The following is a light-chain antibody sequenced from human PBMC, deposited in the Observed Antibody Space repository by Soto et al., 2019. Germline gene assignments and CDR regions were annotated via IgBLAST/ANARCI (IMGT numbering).Light chain of an antibody. CDR1: QSISSY. CDR2: AAS. CDR3: QQSYSTPIT. J-gene: IGKJ5*01. Sequence: DIQMPQSPYSLSASVGDRVTITCRASQSISSYLNWYQQKPGKAPKLLIYAASSLQSGVPSRFSGSGSGTDFTLTSSSLPPEDFATYYCQQSYSTPITFGQGTRLEIK. V-gene: IGKV1-39*01.